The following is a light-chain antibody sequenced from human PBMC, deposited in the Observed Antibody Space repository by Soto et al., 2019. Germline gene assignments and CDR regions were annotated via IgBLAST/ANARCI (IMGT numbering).Light chain of an antibody. CDR3: QQYSSSAWT. V-gene: IGKV3-20*01. Sequence: EIVLTQSPGTLSLSPGERATLSCRASQSVSSSFLAWYQQKPGRAPRLLIYGASSRATGIPDRFSGSGSGTDFTLTIGRLDPEDFAVYYCQQYSSSAWTFGQGTKVDIK. J-gene: IGKJ1*01. CDR1: QSVSSSF. CDR2: GAS.